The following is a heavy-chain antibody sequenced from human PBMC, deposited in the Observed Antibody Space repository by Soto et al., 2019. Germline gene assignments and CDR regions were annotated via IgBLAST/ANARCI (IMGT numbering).Heavy chain of an antibody. Sequence: SVKVSCKASGGTFSSYAISWVRQAPGQGLERMGGIIPIFGTANYAQKFQGRVTITADESTSTAYMELSSLRSEDTAVYYCAAFGHDYSPPTAHRYYYGMDVWGQGTTVTVSS. CDR2: IIPIFGTA. V-gene: IGHV1-69*13. CDR1: GGTFSSYA. D-gene: IGHD2-15*01. J-gene: IGHJ6*02. CDR3: AAFGHDYSPPTAHRYYYGMDV.